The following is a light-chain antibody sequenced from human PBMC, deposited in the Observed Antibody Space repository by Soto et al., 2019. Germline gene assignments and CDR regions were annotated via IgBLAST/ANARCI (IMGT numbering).Light chain of an antibody. CDR1: QGISNY. CDR2: GAS. J-gene: IGKJ3*01. Sequence: DIQMTQSPSSLSASVGDRVIITCRASQGISNYLAWYQQKPGKVPNVLIYGASTLQSGVPSGFSGSGSGTDFTLTISSLQPEDVATYYCQKDDSAPFTFGPGTKVDIK. CDR3: QKDDSAPFT. V-gene: IGKV1-27*01.